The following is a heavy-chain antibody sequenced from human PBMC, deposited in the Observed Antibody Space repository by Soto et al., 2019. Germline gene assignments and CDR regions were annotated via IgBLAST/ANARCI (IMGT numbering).Heavy chain of an antibody. CDR3: AKRAQGLYFDY. J-gene: IGHJ4*02. V-gene: IGHV3-23*01. Sequence: PGGSLRLSCAASGFTFTDYAMSWVRQAPGKGLEWVSLIDASGGYTYYADSVKGRFTISRDNSKNTLYLQMNSLRAEDTAVYYCAKRAQGLYFDYWGQGTLVTVSS. CDR2: IDASGGYT. CDR1: GFTFTDYA.